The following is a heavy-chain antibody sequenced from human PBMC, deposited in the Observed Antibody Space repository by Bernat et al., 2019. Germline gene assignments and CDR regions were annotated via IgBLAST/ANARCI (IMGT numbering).Heavy chain of an antibody. CDR3: ARDIVATMGDDAFDI. V-gene: IGHV1-69*01. J-gene: IGHJ3*02. CDR2: IIPIFGTT. CDR1: GGTFSSYA. D-gene: IGHD5-12*01. Sequence: QVQLVQSGAEVKKPGSSVKVSCKASGGTFSSYAISWVRQAPGQGLEWMGGIIPIFGTTSYAQKFQGRVTITEEESTSTAYMELSSLRSEDTAVYYCARDIVATMGDDAFDIWGRGTMVTVSS.